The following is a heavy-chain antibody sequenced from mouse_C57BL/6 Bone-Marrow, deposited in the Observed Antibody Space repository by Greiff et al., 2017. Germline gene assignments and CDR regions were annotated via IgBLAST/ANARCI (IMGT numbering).Heavy chain of an antibody. D-gene: IGHD1-1*01. CDR3: TLNATVVRAY. CDR2: IDPETGGT. J-gene: IGHJ3*01. CDR1: GYTFTDYE. V-gene: IGHV1-15*01. Sequence: VHLVESGAELVRPGASVTLSCKASGYTFTDYEMHWVKQTPVHGLEWIGAIDPETGGTAYNQKFKGKAILTADKSSSTAYMERRSLTSEDSAVYYCTLNATVVRAYWGQGTLVTVSA.